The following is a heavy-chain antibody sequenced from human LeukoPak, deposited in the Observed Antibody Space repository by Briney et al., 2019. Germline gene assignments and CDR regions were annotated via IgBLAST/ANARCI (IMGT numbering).Heavy chain of an antibody. CDR3: ARDYYGSGSYDY. CDR1: GFTFSSYA. Sequence: GGSLRLSCAASGFTFSSYAMHWVRRAPGKGLEWVAVISYDGSNKYYADSVKGRFTISRDNSKNTLYLQMNSLRAEDTAVYYCARDYYGSGSYDYWGQGTLVTVSS. D-gene: IGHD3-10*01. V-gene: IGHV3-30-3*01. J-gene: IGHJ4*02. CDR2: ISYDGSNK.